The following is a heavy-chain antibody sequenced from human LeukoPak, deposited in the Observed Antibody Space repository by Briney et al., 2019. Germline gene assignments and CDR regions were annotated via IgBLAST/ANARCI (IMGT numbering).Heavy chain of an antibody. CDR3: ARQGIAVAGRPVDY. Sequence: SETLSLTRTVSGGSISSSSYYWGWIRQPPGKGLEWIGSIYYSGSTYYNPSLKSRVTISVDTSKNQFSLKLSSVTAADTAVYYCARQGIAVAGRPVDYWGQGTLVTVSS. CDR2: IYYSGST. CDR1: GGSISSSSYY. V-gene: IGHV4-39*01. J-gene: IGHJ4*02. D-gene: IGHD6-19*01.